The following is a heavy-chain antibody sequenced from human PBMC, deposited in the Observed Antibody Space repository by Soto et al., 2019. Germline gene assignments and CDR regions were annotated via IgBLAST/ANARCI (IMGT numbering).Heavy chain of an antibody. CDR2: ISWKDEK. D-gene: IGHD1-26*01. Sequence: QITLKESGPTLVKPTQTLTVTCTFSGFSLSTSGPGVGWIRQSPGKAPEWLALISWKDEKRYNPGLKSRLTITKDTSKNLVVLTMTDLDPVDTATYFCAHRYGGNYYRWYFDSWGQGTLVTVSS. V-gene: IGHV2-5*01. CDR3: AHRYGGNYYRWYFDS. J-gene: IGHJ4*02. CDR1: GFSLSTSGPG.